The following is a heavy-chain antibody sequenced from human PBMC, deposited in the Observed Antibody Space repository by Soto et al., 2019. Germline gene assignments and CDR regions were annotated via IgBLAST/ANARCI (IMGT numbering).Heavy chain of an antibody. Sequence: GGSLRLSCAASGFTFSSYNMNWVRQAPGKGLEWVSFISRNSHYISHADSVKGRFSISRDNAESSLYLQMNSLTAEDTAVYYCARGFDSSTWFTYFDSWGQGTLVTVSS. V-gene: IGHV3-21*01. CDR1: GFTFSSYN. CDR2: ISRNSHYI. D-gene: IGHD6-13*01. CDR3: ARGFDSSTWFTYFDS. J-gene: IGHJ4*02.